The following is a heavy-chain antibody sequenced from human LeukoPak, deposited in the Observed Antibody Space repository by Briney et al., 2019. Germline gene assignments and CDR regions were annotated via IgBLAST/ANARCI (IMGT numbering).Heavy chain of an antibody. CDR2: IYYSGST. J-gene: IGHJ4*02. Sequence: SETLSLTCTVSGGSISSSSYYWGWIRQPPGKGLEWIGSIYYSGSTYYNPSLKSRVTISVDTSKNQFSLKLSSVTAADTAVYYCARGSGSYPTTTFDYWGQGTLVTVSS. D-gene: IGHD1-26*01. CDR3: ARGSGSYPTTTFDY. V-gene: IGHV4-39*07. CDR1: GGSISSSSYY.